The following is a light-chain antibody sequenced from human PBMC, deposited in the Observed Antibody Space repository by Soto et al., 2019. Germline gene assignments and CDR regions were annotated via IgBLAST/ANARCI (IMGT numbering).Light chain of an antibody. CDR2: EGN. Sequence: QSVLTQPASVSGSPGQSITISCTGTSSDVGGYNLVSWYQQHPGKVPKLIIYEGNKRPSGISNRFSGSKSGSTASLTISGLQAEDEADYYCCSYTGSSTSSWVFGGGTKLTVL. CDR1: SSDVGGYNL. V-gene: IGLV2-23*01. CDR3: CSYTGSSTSSWV. J-gene: IGLJ3*02.